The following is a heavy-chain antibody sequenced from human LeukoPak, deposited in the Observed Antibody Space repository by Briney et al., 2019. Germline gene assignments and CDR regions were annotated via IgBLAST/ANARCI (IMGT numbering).Heavy chain of an antibody. CDR3: ARRVGSSSWFFDY. CDR2: IYPDDSDT. D-gene: IGHD6-13*01. V-gene: IGHV5-51*01. J-gene: IGHJ4*02. Sequence: GESLKISCKGSGYSFTSYWIAWVRQMPGKGLEWMGIIYPDDSDTRYSPSFQGQVTISADKSISTAYLQWSSLKASDTAMYYCARRVGSSSWFFDYWGQGTLVTVSP. CDR1: GYSFTSYW.